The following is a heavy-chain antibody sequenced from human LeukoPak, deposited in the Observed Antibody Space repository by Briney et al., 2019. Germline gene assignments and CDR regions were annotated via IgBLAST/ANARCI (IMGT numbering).Heavy chain of an antibody. J-gene: IGHJ5*02. D-gene: IGHD3-10*01. V-gene: IGHV3-30*03. CDR1: GFTLSSSV. CDR2: ISYDGSNK. Sequence: GGSLRLSCAASGFTLSSSVMHWVRQGPGKGLEWVAVISYDGSNKYYADSVKGRFTISRDNSKNTLYLQMNSLRAEDTAVYYCARERNDEFPNWFDPWGQGTLVTVSS. CDR3: ARERNDEFPNWFDP.